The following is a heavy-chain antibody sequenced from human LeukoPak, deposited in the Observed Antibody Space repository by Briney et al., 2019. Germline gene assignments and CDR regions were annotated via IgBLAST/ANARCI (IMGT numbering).Heavy chain of an antibody. CDR3: ARLSYYDFWSGYSGSWFDP. CDR2: INHSRST. Sequence: KPSETLSLTCAVYGGSFSGYYWSWIRQPPGKGLEWIGEINHSRSTNYNPSLKSRVTISVDTSKNQFSLKLSSVTAADTAVYYCARLSYYDFWSGYSGSWFDPWGQGTLVTVSS. D-gene: IGHD3-3*01. CDR1: GGSFSGYY. J-gene: IGHJ5*02. V-gene: IGHV4-34*01.